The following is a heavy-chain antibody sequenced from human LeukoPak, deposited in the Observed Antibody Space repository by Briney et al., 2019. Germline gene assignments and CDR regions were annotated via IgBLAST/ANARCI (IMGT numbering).Heavy chain of an antibody. CDR1: GGSISSYY. CDR2: IYYSGRT. D-gene: IGHD3-9*01. J-gene: IGHJ6*02. Sequence: SENLSLTCTVSGGSISSYYWSWIGQPPGKGLEWIGYIYYSGRTNYNPSLKSRVTISVDTSKNQFSLKLSSVTAADTAVYYCARGDRYLDWFRGPDYYYGMDVWGQGTTVTVSS. V-gene: IGHV4-59*01. CDR3: ARGDRYLDWFRGPDYYYGMDV.